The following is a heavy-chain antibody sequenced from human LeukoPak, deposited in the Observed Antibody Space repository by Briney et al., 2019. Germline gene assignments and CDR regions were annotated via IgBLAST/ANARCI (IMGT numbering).Heavy chain of an antibody. J-gene: IGHJ4*02. CDR3: ARAHNWKYGSFDF. CDR2: ISSSSSYI. V-gene: IGHV3-11*06. D-gene: IGHD1-7*01. Sequence: GGSLRLSCAASGFTFSDYYMSWIRQAPGKGLEWVSCISSSSSYIYYADSVKGRFTISRDNAKNSLYLQMNSLRAEDTAVYYCARAHNWKYGSFDFWGQGTLVTVSS. CDR1: GFTFSDYY.